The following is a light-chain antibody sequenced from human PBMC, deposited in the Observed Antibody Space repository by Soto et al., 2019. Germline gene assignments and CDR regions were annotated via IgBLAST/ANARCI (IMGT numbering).Light chain of an antibody. Sequence: DIQMTQSPSSLSAVVGDRVTLTCRASQGISNYLAWYHQKPGEVPKLLIYGASTLQSGVPSRFSGSGSGTDFTLTISSLQPEDVATYYCQQYNSYSFGQGTKVDIK. CDR3: QQYNSYS. J-gene: IGKJ1*01. V-gene: IGKV1-27*01. CDR2: GAS. CDR1: QGISNY.